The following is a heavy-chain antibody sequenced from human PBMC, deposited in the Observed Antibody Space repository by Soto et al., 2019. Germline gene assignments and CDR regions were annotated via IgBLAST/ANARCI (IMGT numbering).Heavy chain of an antibody. V-gene: IGHV1-18*04. Sequence: ASVKVSCKASGYTFTSYGISWVRQAPGQGLEWMGWISAYNGNTNYAQKLQGRVSMTTDTSTNTAYMEVRSLRSDDTAFYFCARDRSFALLEWSPSDSYGMDVWGQGTSVTVSS. D-gene: IGHD3-3*01. J-gene: IGHJ6*02. CDR3: ARDRSFALLEWSPSDSYGMDV. CDR1: GYTFTSYG. CDR2: ISAYNGNT.